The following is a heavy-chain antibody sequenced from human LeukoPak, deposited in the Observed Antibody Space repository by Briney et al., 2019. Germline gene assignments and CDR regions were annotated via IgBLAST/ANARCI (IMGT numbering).Heavy chain of an antibody. J-gene: IGHJ6*03. CDR3: ARAVGFLEWLPRMGGYYYYYMDV. CDR1: GGSISSYY. V-gene: IGHV4-59*01. CDR2: IYYSGST. Sequence: SETLSLTCTVSGGSISSYYWSWIRQPPGKGLEWLGYIYYSGSTNYNPSLKSRVTISVDTSKNQFSLKLSSVTAADTAVYYCARAVGFLEWLPRMGGYYYYYMDVWGKGTTVTVSS. D-gene: IGHD3-3*02.